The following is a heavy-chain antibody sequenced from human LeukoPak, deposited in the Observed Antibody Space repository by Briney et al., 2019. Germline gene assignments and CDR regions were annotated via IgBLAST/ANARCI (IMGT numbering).Heavy chain of an antibody. J-gene: IGHJ4*02. D-gene: IGHD5-24*01. CDR2: INTNTGNP. CDR3: AREGDGYNYGFDY. CDR1: GYTFTTYG. Sequence: ASVKVSCKASGYTFTTYGINWARQAPGQGLEWMGWINTNTGNPTYAQGFTGRFVFSLDTSVSTAYLQISSLKAEDTAVYYCAREGDGYNYGFDYWGQGTLVTVSS. V-gene: IGHV7-4-1*02.